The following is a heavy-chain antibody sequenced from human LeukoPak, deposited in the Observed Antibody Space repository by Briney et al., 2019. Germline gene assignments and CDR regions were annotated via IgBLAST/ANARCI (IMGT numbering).Heavy chain of an antibody. CDR1: GYTFSGYY. Sequence: ASVKVSCKASGYTFSGYYIHWVRQAPGQGLEWMGWINPNSGGTNYAQKFQGRVTMTRDTSISTAYMELSRLRSDDTAVYYCARERLTYSRDPFGYWGQGTLVTVSS. V-gene: IGHV1-2*02. J-gene: IGHJ4*02. CDR3: ARERLTYSRDPFGY. D-gene: IGHD3-16*01. CDR2: INPNSGGT.